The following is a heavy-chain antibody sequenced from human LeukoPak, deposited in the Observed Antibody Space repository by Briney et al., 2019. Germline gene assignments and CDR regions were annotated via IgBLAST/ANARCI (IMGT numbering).Heavy chain of an antibody. Sequence: SETLSLTCAVYGGSFSGYYWSWIRQPPGKGLEWIGSIYYSGSTYYNPSLKSRVTISVDTSKNQFSLKLSSVTAADTAVYYCARHSGSDGYTPFDYWGQGTLVTVSS. V-gene: IGHV4-34*01. CDR2: IYYSGST. CDR1: GGSFSGYY. J-gene: IGHJ4*02. D-gene: IGHD3-16*01. CDR3: ARHSGSDGYTPFDY.